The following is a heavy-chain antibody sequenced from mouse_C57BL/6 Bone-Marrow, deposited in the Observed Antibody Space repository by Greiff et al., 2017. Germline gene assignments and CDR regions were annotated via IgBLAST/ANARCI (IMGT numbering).Heavy chain of an antibody. CDR3: ARPHYYGSTCFAY. CDR1: GFTFSDYG. V-gene: IGHV5-15*01. J-gene: IGHJ3*01. CDR2: ISNLAYSN. D-gene: IGHD1-1*01. Sequence: EVMLVESGGGLVQPGGSLKLSCAASGFTFSDYGMAWVRQAPRKGPEWVAFISNLAYSNYYADTVTGRFTISRENAKNNLYLEMSSLSAEYTAMYYCARPHYYGSTCFAYWGQGTLVTVSA.